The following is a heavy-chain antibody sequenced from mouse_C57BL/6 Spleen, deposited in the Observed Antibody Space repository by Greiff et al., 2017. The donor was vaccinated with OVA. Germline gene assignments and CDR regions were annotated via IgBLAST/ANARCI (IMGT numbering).Heavy chain of an antibody. Sequence: QVQLQQPGAELVRPGSSVKLSCKASGYTFTSYWMHWVKQRPIQGLEWIGNIDPSDSETHYNQKFKDKATLTVDKSSSTAYMQLSSLTSEDSAVYYCARWENYDSYAMDYWGQGTSVTVSS. J-gene: IGHJ4*01. CDR2: IDPSDSET. V-gene: IGHV1-52*01. CDR1: GYTFTSYW. CDR3: ARWENYDSYAMDY. D-gene: IGHD2-4*01.